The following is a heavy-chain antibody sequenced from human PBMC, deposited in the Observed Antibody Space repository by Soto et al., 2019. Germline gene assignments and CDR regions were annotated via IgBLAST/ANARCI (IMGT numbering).Heavy chain of an antibody. D-gene: IGHD6-19*01. CDR2: ISAYNGNP. CDR3: ARVFRLAVESSCFDY. J-gene: IGHJ4*02. V-gene: IGHV1-18*01. Sequence: ASVKVSCKASGYKFTGYGIGWVRQAPGQGLEWMGWISAYNGNPSYAQKFQGRVTMTTDTSTSTAYMELRRLRADDTAVYFCARVFRLAVESSCFDYWGQGXLVTVYS. CDR1: GYKFTGYG.